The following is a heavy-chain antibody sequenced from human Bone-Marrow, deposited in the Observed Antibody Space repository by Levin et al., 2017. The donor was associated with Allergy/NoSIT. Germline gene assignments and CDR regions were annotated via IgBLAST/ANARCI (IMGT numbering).Heavy chain of an antibody. Sequence: PGGSLRLSCTTSGFRFSDYAMHWVRQASGKGLEWLARISHDSSDKKYVDSVKGRFTISRDNSKNTLYLQMTSLRADDTALYYCARDVHDPSGGSWGQGTLVTVSS. CDR1: GFRFSDYA. CDR2: ISHDSSDK. J-gene: IGHJ5*02. CDR3: ARDVHDPSGGS. V-gene: IGHV3-33*01. D-gene: IGHD1-26*01.